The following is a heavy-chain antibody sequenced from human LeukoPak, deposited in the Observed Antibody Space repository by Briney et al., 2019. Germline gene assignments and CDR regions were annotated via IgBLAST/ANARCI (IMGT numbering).Heavy chain of an antibody. CDR2: IYTSGST. CDR1: GGSISSGSYY. CDR3: AKACSRAAAGTGHPYYMDV. J-gene: IGHJ6*03. D-gene: IGHD6-13*01. V-gene: IGHV4-61*02. Sequence: PSETLSLTCTVSGGSISSGSYYWSWIRQPAGKGLEWIGRIYTSGSTNYNPSLKSRVTISIDTSKNQFSLKLSSVTAADTAVYYCAKACSRAAAGTGHPYYMDVWGKGTTVTVSS.